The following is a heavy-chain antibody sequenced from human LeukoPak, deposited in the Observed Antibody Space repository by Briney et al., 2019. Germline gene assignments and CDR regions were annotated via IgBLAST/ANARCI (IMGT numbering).Heavy chain of an antibody. CDR1: GYTFTSYG. CDR3: ARTSNGVYCSSTSCSSGDY. J-gene: IGHJ4*02. V-gene: IGHV1-18*01. CDR2: ISAYNGNT. D-gene: IGHD2-2*01. Sequence: GASVKVSCKASGYTFTSYGISWVRQAPGQGLEWMGWISAYNGNTNYAQKLQGRVTMTTDTSTSTAYMELRSLRSDDTAVYYCARTSNGVYCSSTSCSSGDYWGQGTLVTVSS.